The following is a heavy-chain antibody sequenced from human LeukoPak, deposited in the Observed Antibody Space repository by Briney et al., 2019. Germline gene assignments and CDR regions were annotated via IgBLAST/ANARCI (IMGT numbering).Heavy chain of an antibody. J-gene: IGHJ4*02. CDR2: INSDGSST. CDR3: ARSFRSSGSENFDY. Sequence: SGGSLRLSCAAPGFTFSSYWMHWVRQAPGKGLVWVSRINSDGSSTSYADSVKGRFTISRDNAKNTLYLQMNSLRAEDTAVYYCARSFRSSGSENFDYWGQGTLVTVSS. CDR1: GFTFSSYW. D-gene: IGHD3-10*01. V-gene: IGHV3-74*01.